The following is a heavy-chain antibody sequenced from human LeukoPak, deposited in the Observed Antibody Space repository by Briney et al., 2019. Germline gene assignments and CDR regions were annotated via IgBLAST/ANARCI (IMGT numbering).Heavy chain of an antibody. Sequence: SETLSLTCAAYGGSFSGYYWSWIRQPPGKGLEWIGEINHSGSTNYNPSLKSRVTISVDTSKNQFSLKLSSVTAADTAVYYCARRDGGAVDYWGQGTLVTVSS. CDR2: INHSGST. D-gene: IGHD3-16*01. CDR3: ARRDGGAVDY. CDR1: GGSFSGYY. J-gene: IGHJ4*02. V-gene: IGHV4-34*01.